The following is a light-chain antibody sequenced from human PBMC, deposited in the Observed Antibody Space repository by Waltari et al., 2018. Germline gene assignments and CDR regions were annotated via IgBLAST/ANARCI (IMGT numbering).Light chain of an antibody. V-gene: IGLV4-69*01. Sequence: LVLTQSPSASASLGASVKLTCSLSSGYSSNVVAWHHQQPGKGPRYLMKVKSDGSHRKGDGIPDRFSGPNSGAERYPTHSRLQSEDEADYYCQTWGPGIWVVGGGTQLTVL. J-gene: IGLJ3*02. CDR3: QTWGPGIWV. CDR2: VKSDGSH. CDR1: SGYSSNV.